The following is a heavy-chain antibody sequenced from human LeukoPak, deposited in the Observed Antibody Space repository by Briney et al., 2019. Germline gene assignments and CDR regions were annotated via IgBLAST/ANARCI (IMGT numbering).Heavy chain of an antibody. V-gene: IGHV1-18*01. CDR1: GYTFTGYG. CDR3: ARQPGTTVTSDNWFDP. Sequence: GASVKVSCKASGYTFTGYGISWVRQAPGQGLEWMGWISAYNGNTNYAQKLQGRVTMTTDTSTSTAYMELRSLRSDDTAVYYCARQPGTTVTSDNWFDPWGQGTLVTVSS. CDR2: ISAYNGNT. J-gene: IGHJ5*02. D-gene: IGHD4-11*01.